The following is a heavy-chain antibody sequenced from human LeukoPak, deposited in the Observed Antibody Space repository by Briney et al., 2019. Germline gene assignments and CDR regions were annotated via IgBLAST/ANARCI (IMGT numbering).Heavy chain of an antibody. V-gene: IGHV4-4*09. CDR3: ARHGYYDSRDAFDI. D-gene: IGHD3-22*01. Sequence: SETLSLTCTVSDGSISSYYWSWIRQPPGKGLEWIGYIYTSGSTNYNPSLKSRVTISVDTSKDQFSLKLSSVTAADTAVYYCARHGYYDSRDAFDIWGQGTMVTVSS. CDR1: DGSISSYY. J-gene: IGHJ3*02. CDR2: IYTSGST.